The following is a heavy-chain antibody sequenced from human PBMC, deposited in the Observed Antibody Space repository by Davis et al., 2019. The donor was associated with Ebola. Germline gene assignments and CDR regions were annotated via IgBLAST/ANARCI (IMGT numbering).Heavy chain of an antibody. CDR3: ARHIYDFWSGYFDY. CDR1: GDSITSYY. D-gene: IGHD3-3*01. Sequence: SETLSLTCTVSGDSITSYYWSWVRQPPGKGLEWIGSIYYSGSTYYNPSLKSRVTISVDTSKNQFSLKLSSVTAADTAVYYCARHIYDFWSGYFDYWGQGTLVTVSS. J-gene: IGHJ4*02. V-gene: IGHV4-39*01. CDR2: IYYSGST.